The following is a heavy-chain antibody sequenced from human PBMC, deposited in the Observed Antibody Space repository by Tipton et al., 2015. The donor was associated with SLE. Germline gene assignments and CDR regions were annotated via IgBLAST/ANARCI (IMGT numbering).Heavy chain of an antibody. V-gene: IGHV3-23*01. J-gene: IGHJ2*01. D-gene: IGHD6-13*01. CDR2: IGSSGGGT. CDR3: ATGWYSSSPPWYFDL. CDR1: RFTFSGYA. Sequence: SLRLSCAASRFTFSGYAMSWVRQAPGKGLEWVSAIGSSGGGTFYADSVKGRFTISRDSSRNTLYLQMNSLKAEDTAVYYCATGWYSSSPPWYFDLWGRGTLVTVSS.